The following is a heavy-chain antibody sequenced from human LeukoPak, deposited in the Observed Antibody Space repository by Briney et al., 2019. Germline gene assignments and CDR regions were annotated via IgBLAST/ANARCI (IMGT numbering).Heavy chain of an antibody. Sequence: ESGPALVKPTQTLTLHCTFSGLSLTATGMRVSWLRQPPGKALEWLPRIDWDDDKFYSTSLKTRLTISKDTSKNQVVLTMTNMDPVDTATYYCARLQGATIGAKWFDPWGQGTLVTVSS. J-gene: IGHJ5*02. V-gene: IGHV2-70*04. CDR1: GLSLTATGMR. CDR2: IDWDDDK. D-gene: IGHD4/OR15-4a*01. CDR3: ARLQGATIGAKWFDP.